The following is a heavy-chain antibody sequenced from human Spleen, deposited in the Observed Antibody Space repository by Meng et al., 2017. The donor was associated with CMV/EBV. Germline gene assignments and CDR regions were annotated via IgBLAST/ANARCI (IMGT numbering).Heavy chain of an antibody. Sequence: GESLKISCAASGFTVSSNYMSWVRQAPGKGLEWVSAISGSGGDTYYADSVKGRVTISRDNSRNTLFLQMNSLRAEDTAVYYCAKDHYGTSSLYYFDYWGQGTLVTVSS. CDR2: ISGSGGDT. CDR3: AKDHYGTSSLYYFDY. CDR1: GFTVSSNY. J-gene: IGHJ4*02. V-gene: IGHV3-23*01. D-gene: IGHD6-6*01.